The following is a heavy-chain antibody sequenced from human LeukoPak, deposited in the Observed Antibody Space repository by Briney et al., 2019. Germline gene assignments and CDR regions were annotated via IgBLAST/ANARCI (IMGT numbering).Heavy chain of an antibody. Sequence: SETLSLTCTVSGYSLSSGYYWGWIRQPPGKGLEWIGSIYHSGSTYYNPSLKSRVTISVDTSKNQFSLKLSSVTAADTAVYYCARDVLLWFGELLVRGGIDAFYIWGQGTMVTVSS. CDR3: ARDVLLWFGELLVRGGIDAFYI. CDR1: GYSLSSGYY. J-gene: IGHJ3*02. V-gene: IGHV4-38-2*02. D-gene: IGHD3-10*01. CDR2: IYHSGST.